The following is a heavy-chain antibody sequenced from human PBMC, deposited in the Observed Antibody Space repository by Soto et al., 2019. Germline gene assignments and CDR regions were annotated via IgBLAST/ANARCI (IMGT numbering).Heavy chain of an antibody. D-gene: IGHD4-4*01. CDR1: GGTLRSHA. CDR2: IIPIFGSP. Sequence: QVQLVQSGAEVKKPGSSVRVSCKASGGTLRSHAINWVRQAPGQGLEWMGGIIPIFGSPNYAQKFQGRVTIPADKSAITAYMGLSTLRSEDTAVYYGGETVKIPYSHGMVVWGQGTPVTVSS. CDR3: GETVKIPYSHGMVV. J-gene: IGHJ6*02. V-gene: IGHV1-69*06.